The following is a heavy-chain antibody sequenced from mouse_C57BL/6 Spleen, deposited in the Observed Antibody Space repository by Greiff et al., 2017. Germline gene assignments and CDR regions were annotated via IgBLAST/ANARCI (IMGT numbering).Heavy chain of an antibody. CDR2: INPYNGGT. CDR3: AVYYEDYFDY. D-gene: IGHD2-4*01. Sequence: EVQLQQSGPELVKPGDSVKISCKASGYSFTGYFMNWVMQSHGKSLEWIGRINPYNGGTFYNQKFKGKATLTLDNSSSTAHMELRSLTSEDSAVYYCAVYYEDYFDYWGQGTTLTVSS. CDR1: GYSFTGYF. J-gene: IGHJ2*01. V-gene: IGHV1-20*01.